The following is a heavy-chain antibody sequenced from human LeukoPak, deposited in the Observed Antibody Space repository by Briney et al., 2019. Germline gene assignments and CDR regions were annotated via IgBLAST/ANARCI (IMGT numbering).Heavy chain of an antibody. V-gene: IGHV1-69*13. CDR2: IIPIFGTA. D-gene: IGHD6-13*01. Sequence: SVKVSCKASGGTFISYAISWVRQAPGQGLEWMGGIIPIFGTANYAQKFQGRVTITADESTSTAYMELSSLRSEDTAVYYCARVIAAAGTFYYYYMDVWGKGTTVTGSS. CDR3: ARVIAAAGTFYYYYMDV. J-gene: IGHJ6*03. CDR1: GGTFISYA.